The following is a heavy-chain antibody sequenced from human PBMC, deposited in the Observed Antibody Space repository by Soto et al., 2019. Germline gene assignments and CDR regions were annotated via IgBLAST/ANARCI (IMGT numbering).Heavy chain of an antibody. D-gene: IGHD1-1*01. CDR2: IYYSGST. Sequence: SETLSLTCTVSGGSISSSSYYLGWIRQPPEKGLEWIGSIYYSGSTYYNPSLKSRVTISVDTSKNQFSLKLSSVTAADTAVYYCARHALEQTYYYYGMDVWGQGTTDPVSS. CDR1: GGSISSSSYY. CDR3: ARHALEQTYYYYGMDV. V-gene: IGHV4-39*01. J-gene: IGHJ6*02.